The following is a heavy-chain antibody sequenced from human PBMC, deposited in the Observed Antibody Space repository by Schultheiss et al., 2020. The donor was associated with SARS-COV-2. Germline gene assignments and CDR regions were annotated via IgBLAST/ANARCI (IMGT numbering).Heavy chain of an antibody. D-gene: IGHD2-8*01. CDR2: IVVGSGNT. J-gene: IGHJ6*03. Sequence: SVKVSCKASGGTFSSYAISWVRQAPGQGLEWIGWIVVGSGNTNYAQKFQERVTITRDMSTSTAYMELSSLRSDDTAVYYCARGTNGVGYYYMDVWGKGTTVTVSS. V-gene: IGHV1-58*02. CDR3: ARGTNGVGYYYMDV. CDR1: GGTFSSYA.